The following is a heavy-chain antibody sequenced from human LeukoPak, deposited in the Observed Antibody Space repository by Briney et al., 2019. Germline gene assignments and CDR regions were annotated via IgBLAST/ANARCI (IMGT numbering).Heavy chain of an antibody. Sequence: GGSLRLSCVASGFTFSSYGMHWVRQAPGKGLEWVAVISHDGSKKYYGDSVKGRFTISRDNSKNTVYLQMDSLRADDTAVYYCANWGRFDPWGQGTLVTVSS. CDR3: ANWGRFDP. J-gene: IGHJ5*02. CDR2: ISHDGSKK. V-gene: IGHV3-30*18. CDR1: GFTFSSYG. D-gene: IGHD3-16*01.